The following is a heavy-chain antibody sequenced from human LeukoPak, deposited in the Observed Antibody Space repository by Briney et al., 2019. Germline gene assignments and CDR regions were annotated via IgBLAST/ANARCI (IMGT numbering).Heavy chain of an antibody. CDR1: GGSISSYY. Sequence: SETLSLTCTVSGGSISSYYWSWIRQPPGKGLEWIGYIYYSGSTNYNPSLKSRVTISVDTSKNQFSLKLSSVTAADTAVYYCARTYYYDSSGYYYFDYWGQGTLVTVSS. J-gene: IGHJ4*02. CDR3: ARTYYYDSSGYYYFDY. D-gene: IGHD3-22*01. CDR2: IYYSGST. V-gene: IGHV4-59*08.